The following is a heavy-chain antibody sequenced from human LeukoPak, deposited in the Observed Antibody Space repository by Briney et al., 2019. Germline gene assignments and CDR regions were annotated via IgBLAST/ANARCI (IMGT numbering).Heavy chain of an antibody. V-gene: IGHV3-23*01. CDR3: PKTHGYFHQ. Sequence: GSLRLSCASSGFPFSSYGMTWLRHTPAKGLEWVSAISGSSENTYYSDYVKGRFTISRDNSKNTLFLQMNSRRIEYAAMYYRPKTHGYFHQWGQGTVVAVSS. CDR2: ISGSSENT. CDR1: GFPFSSYG. J-gene: IGHJ1*01.